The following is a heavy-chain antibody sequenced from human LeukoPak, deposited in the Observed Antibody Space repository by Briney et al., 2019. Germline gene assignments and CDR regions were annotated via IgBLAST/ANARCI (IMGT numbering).Heavy chain of an antibody. J-gene: IGHJ4*02. CDR1: GFTFSNAW. D-gene: IGHD6-13*01. CDR3: TTDVGYSSSWYNIDY. Sequence: GGSLRLSCAASGFTFSNAWMSWVRQAPGKGLEWVGRIKSKTDGGTTDYAAPVKGRFTISRDDSKNTLYLQMNSLKTEDTAVYYCTTDVGYSSSWYNIDYWGQGTLVTVSS. V-gene: IGHV3-15*01. CDR2: IKSKTDGGTT.